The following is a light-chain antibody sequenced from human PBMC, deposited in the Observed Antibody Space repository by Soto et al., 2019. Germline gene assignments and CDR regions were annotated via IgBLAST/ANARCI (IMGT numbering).Light chain of an antibody. CDR3: QFFDSSLSALYV. V-gene: IGLV1-40*01. CDR2: GNN. CDR1: GATSG. J-gene: IGLJ1*01. Sequence: QSVLTQPPPVSGAPGQRVTISCIGATSGVHWYQHLPGTAPKLLIHGNNNRPSGVPYRFSGSKSGNSASRAITGLQAEDEADYYCQFFDSSLSALYVFGTGTKVTVL.